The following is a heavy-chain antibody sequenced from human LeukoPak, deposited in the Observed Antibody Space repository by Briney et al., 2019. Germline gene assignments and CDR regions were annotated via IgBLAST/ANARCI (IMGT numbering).Heavy chain of an antibody. CDR1: GFTFSGYT. CDR2: ISGSGITT. V-gene: IGHV3-23*01. J-gene: IGHJ4*02. CDR3: AKETALVGGHAAIFDH. Sequence: GGSLRLSCAASGFTFSGYTMNWVRQAPGKGPEWVSSISGSGITTNYADSVKGRFTISREYSNNTLYLQMSSLRAEDTAIYYCAKETALVGGHAAIFDHWGQGTLVTVSS. D-gene: IGHD3-3*01.